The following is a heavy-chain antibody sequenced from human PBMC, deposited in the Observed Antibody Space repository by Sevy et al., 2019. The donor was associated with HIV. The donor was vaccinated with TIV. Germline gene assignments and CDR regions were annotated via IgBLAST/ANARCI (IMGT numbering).Heavy chain of an antibody. D-gene: IGHD2-15*01. CDR2: INPNSGGT. CDR3: ARDNCSGGSCYSPDY. CDR1: GYTFTGYY. Sequence: ASVKVSCKASGYTFTGYYMHWVRQAPGQGLEWMGWINPNSGGTNYAQKFQGRVTMTRDTSISTAYMELSRLRSDDTAVYYCARDNCSGGSCYSPDYWGQRTLVTVSS. J-gene: IGHJ4*02. V-gene: IGHV1-2*02.